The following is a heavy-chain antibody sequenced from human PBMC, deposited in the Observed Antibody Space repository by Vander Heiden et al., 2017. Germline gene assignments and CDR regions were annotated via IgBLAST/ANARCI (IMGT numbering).Heavy chain of an antibody. V-gene: IGHV1-3*01. J-gene: IGHJ5*02. D-gene: IGHD6-13*01. CDR3: ARFGQLVSPGWFDP. Sequence: FQGRVTITRDTSASTAYMELSSLRSEDTAVYYCARFGQLVSPGWFDPWGQGTLVTVSS.